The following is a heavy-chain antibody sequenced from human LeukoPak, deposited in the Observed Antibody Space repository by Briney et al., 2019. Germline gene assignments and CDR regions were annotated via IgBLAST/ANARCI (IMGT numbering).Heavy chain of an antibody. V-gene: IGHV1-2*02. CDR1: GYTFTGYY. J-gene: IGHJ4*02. CDR2: INPNSGGT. D-gene: IGHD3-22*01. CDR3: ARVKTMIIVVSLFDY. Sequence: GASVKVFCKASGYTFTGYYMHWVRQAPGQGLEWMGWINPNSGGTNYAQKFQGRVTMTRDTSISTAFMELSRLTSDDTAVYYCARVKTMIIVVSLFDYWGQGTLVTVSS.